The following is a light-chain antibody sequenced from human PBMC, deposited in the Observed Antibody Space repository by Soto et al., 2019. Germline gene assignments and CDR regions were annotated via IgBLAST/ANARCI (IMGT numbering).Light chain of an antibody. V-gene: IGKV3-20*01. CDR1: QSVISSN. J-gene: IGKJ5*01. Sequence: EIVLTQSPGTLSLSPGGRATLSCRASQSVISSNLAWYQQKPGQAPRLLIYGASSRATGIPDRFSGSGSGTDFTLTISSLQSEDFAVYYCKQYNNWPPITFGQGTRLEIK. CDR3: KQYNNWPPIT. CDR2: GAS.